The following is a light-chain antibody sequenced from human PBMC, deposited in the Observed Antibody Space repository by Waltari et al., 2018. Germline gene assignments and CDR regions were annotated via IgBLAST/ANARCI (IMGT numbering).Light chain of an antibody. J-gene: IGKJ3*01. V-gene: IGKV4-1*01. CDR1: QSIMYSSNKQNF. Sequence: DIVMTQSPDSLAVSLGERATINCKSSQSIMYSSNKQNFLAWYQKKPGHPPKLLIDWASTRQSGVPDRFTGSWSGTDFTLTISSLQAEDVAVYYCQQYFVTPFTFGPGTRVEIK. CDR3: QQYFVTPFT. CDR2: WAS.